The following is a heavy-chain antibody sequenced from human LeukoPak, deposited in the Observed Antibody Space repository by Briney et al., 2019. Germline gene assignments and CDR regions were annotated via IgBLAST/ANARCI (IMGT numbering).Heavy chain of an antibody. CDR3: ARGDSSGYYYP. CDR2: IGTAGDT. CDR1: GFTFSSYA. D-gene: IGHD3-22*01. Sequence: PGGSLRLSCAASGFTFSSYAMHWVRQATGKGLEWVSAIGTAGDTYYPGSVKGRFTISRENAKNSLYLQMNSLRAGDTAVYYCARGDSSGYYYPWGQGTLVTVSS. V-gene: IGHV3-13*01. J-gene: IGHJ5*02.